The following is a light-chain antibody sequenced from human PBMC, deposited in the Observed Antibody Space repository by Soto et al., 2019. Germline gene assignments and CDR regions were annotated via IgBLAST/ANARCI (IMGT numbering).Light chain of an antibody. J-gene: IGKJ1*01. CDR3: QQYYSTPWT. V-gene: IGKV4-1*01. Sequence: DIVMSQSPASLAVSLGERATLNCKSSQSVLYSSNNKNYLVWYQQKPGQPPKLLIYWASTRESGVPDRFSGSGSGTDFTLTISSLQAEDVAVYYCQQYYSTPWTFGQGTKVDIK. CDR2: WAS. CDR1: QSVLYSSNNKNY.